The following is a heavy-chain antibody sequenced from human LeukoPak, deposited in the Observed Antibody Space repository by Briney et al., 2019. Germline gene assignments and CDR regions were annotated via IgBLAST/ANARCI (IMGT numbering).Heavy chain of an antibody. V-gene: IGHV3-7*04. D-gene: IGHD3-10*01. CDR3: VRDGSGSDFSLDY. J-gene: IGHJ4*02. CDR1: GFNFDNYY. CDR2: IRHDGSDV. Sequence: PGGSLRLSCVGSGFNFDNYYMSWVRQAPGKGLEWVADIRHDGSDVYNVDSVRGRFTISRDNAKNSVFLQMNSLKDEDTAVYYCVRDGSGSDFSLDYWGRGTLVAVSS.